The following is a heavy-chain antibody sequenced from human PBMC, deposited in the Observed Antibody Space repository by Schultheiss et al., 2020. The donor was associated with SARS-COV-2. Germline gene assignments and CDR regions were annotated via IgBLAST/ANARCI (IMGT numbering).Heavy chain of an antibody. CDR2: ISGSGGST. CDR1: GFTFSSYA. V-gene: IGHV3-23*01. CDR3: AKVGDGYCSSTSCSHADAFDI. J-gene: IGHJ3*02. D-gene: IGHD2-2*01. Sequence: GGSLRLSCAASGFTFSSYAMSWVRQAPGKGLEWVSAISGSGGSTYYADSVKGRFTISRDNSKNTLYLQMNSLRAEDTAVYYCAKVGDGYCSSTSCSHADAFDIWGQGTMVTVSS.